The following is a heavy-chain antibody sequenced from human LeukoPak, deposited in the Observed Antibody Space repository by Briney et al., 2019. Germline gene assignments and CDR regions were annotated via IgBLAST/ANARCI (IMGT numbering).Heavy chain of an antibody. D-gene: IGHD3-16*02. CDR3: ARARLYDYVWGTYRSTYYFDY. V-gene: IGHV4-34*01. CDR2: INHSGST. Sequence: PSETLSLTCAVYGGSFSGYYWNWICQPPGKGLEWIGEINHSGSTNYNPSLKSRVTISVHTSKNQFSLNLSSVTAADTAVYYCARARLYDYVWGTYRSTYYFDYWGQGTLVTVSS. CDR1: GGSFSGYY. J-gene: IGHJ4*02.